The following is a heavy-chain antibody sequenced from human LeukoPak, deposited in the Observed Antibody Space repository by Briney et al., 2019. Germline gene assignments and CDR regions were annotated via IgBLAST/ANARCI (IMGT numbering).Heavy chain of an antibody. CDR1: GFTISSYG. Sequence: QSGGSLRLSCAASGFTISSYGMHWVRQAPGKGLEWVAFIRYDGSNKYYADSVKGRFTISRDNSKNTLYLQMNSLRAEDTAVYYCARAREYSSGWYFDYWGQGTLVTVSS. CDR2: IRYDGSNK. J-gene: IGHJ4*02. D-gene: IGHD6-19*01. CDR3: ARAREYSSGWYFDY. V-gene: IGHV3-30*02.